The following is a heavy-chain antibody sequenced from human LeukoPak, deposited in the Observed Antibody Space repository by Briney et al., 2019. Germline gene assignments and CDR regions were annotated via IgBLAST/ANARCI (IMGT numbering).Heavy chain of an antibody. Sequence: SVKVSCKASGGTFSSYAISWVRQAPGQGLEWMGGIIPIFGTANYAQKFQGRVTITADESTSTAYMELSSLRSEDTAVYYCARGRVDTAMVTSYYYMDVWGKGTTVTVSS. CDR3: ARGRVDTAMVTSYYYMDV. CDR1: GGTFSSYA. V-gene: IGHV1-69*13. D-gene: IGHD5-18*01. CDR2: IIPIFGTA. J-gene: IGHJ6*03.